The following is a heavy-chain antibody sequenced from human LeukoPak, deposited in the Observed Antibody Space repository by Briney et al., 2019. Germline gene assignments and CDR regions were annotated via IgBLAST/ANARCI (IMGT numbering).Heavy chain of an antibody. D-gene: IGHD3-10*01. CDR2: ISGGTT. CDR3: AKSVYHSGNY. Sequence: GGSLRLSSAASVFTLSTYGMSWVRQAPGKGLEWVSSISGGTTYYADSVKGRFTISRDTSKNTVYLQMNSLRAEDTAVYYCAKSVYHSGNYWGQGTLVTVSS. CDR1: VFTLSTYG. J-gene: IGHJ4*02. V-gene: IGHV3-23*01.